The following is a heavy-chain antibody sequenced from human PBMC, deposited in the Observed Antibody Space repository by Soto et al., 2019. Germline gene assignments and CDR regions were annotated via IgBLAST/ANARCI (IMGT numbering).Heavy chain of an antibody. V-gene: IGHV4-59*12. D-gene: IGHD3-10*01. CDR3: AKELRFGEDYYGMDV. CDR1: GGSISSYY. CDR2: IYYSGST. J-gene: IGHJ6*02. Sequence: SETLSLTCTVSGGSISSYYWSWIRPPPGKGLEWMGYIYYSGSTYYNPALQSRGTTSVDTSKNQFPLKRSSVTAADTAVYYWAKELRFGEDYYGMDVWGQGTTVTVSS.